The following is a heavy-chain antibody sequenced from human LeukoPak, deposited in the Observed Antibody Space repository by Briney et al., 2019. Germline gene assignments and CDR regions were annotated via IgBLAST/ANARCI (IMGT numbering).Heavy chain of an antibody. Sequence: GGPLRLSCAASGFTFSSYAMHWVRQAPGKGLEWVAVISYDGSNKYYADSVKGRFTISRDNSKNTLYLQMNSLRAEDTAVYYCARDSITMVRGVDTWGQGTLVTVSS. D-gene: IGHD3-10*01. CDR3: ARDSITMVRGVDT. V-gene: IGHV3-30-3*01. CDR1: GFTFSSYA. CDR2: ISYDGSNK. J-gene: IGHJ5*02.